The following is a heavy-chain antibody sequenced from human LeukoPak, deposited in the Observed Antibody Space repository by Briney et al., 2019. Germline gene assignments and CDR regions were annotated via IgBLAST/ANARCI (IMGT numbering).Heavy chain of an antibody. J-gene: IGHJ4*02. CDR3: ARDRLAVAGQGDYFDY. D-gene: IGHD6-19*01. CDR1: GFTFSSYA. V-gene: IGHV3-30*04. CDR2: ISYDGSNK. Sequence: GSLRPSCAASGFTFSSYAMHWVRQAPGKGLEWVAVISYDGSNKYYADSVKGRFTISRDNSKNTLYLQMNSLRAEDTAVYYCARDRLAVAGQGDYFDYWGQGTLVTVSS.